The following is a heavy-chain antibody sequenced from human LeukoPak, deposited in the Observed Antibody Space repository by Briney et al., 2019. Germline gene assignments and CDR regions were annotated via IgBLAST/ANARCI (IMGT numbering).Heavy chain of an antibody. Sequence: GGSLRLSCAASGFTFISYWMHWVRPAPGKGVVGVSHINSDGSSTSYADSVKGRFTISRDNAKNTLYLQMNSLRAEDTAVYYCARVMEPGIAAAGFDYWGQGTLVTVSS. CDR1: GFTFISYW. D-gene: IGHD6-13*01. V-gene: IGHV3-74*01. CDR2: INSDGSST. J-gene: IGHJ4*02. CDR3: ARVMEPGIAAAGFDY.